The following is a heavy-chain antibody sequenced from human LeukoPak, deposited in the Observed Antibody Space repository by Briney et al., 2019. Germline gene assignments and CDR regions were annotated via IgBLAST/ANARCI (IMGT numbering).Heavy chain of an antibody. CDR3: ASSLNSGSYDIDGGPRLFDY. CDR1: GYSFTSYW. V-gene: IGHV5-51*01. J-gene: IGHJ4*02. Sequence: GESLKVSCKGSGYSFTSYWIGWVRQLPGKGLEWMGIIYPGDSDTRYSPSFQGQVTISADKSISTAYLQWSSLKASDTAMYYCASSLNSGSYDIDGGPRLFDYWGQGTLVTVSS. D-gene: IGHD1-26*01. CDR2: IYPGDSDT.